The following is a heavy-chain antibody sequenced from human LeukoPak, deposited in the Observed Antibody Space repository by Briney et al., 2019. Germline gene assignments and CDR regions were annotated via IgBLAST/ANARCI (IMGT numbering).Heavy chain of an antibody. D-gene: IGHD4-17*01. V-gene: IGHV4-31*03. CDR3: ARVALTTVTVFDY. J-gene: IGHJ4*02. CDR1: GGSISSGGYY. CDR2: IYYSGST. Sequence: SQTLSLTCTVSGGSISSGGYYWSWIRQHPGKGLEWIGCIYYSGSTYYNPSLKSRVTISVDTSKNQFSLKLSSVTAADTAVYYCARVALTTVTVFDYWGQGTLVTVSS.